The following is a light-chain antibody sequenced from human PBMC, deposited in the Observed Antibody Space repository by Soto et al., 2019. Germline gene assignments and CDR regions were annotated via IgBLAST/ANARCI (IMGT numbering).Light chain of an antibody. V-gene: IGKV3-20*01. CDR1: QSVSSY. CDR3: QQYGSSPRT. Sequence: EIVLTQSPGTLSLSVGERVTLSCRASQSVSSYLAWYQQTPGQAPRLLIYDTSNRATGTPDRFSGSGSGTDFTLTISRLEPEEFTVYYCQQYGSSPRTFGGGTTVEIK. J-gene: IGKJ4*01. CDR2: DTS.